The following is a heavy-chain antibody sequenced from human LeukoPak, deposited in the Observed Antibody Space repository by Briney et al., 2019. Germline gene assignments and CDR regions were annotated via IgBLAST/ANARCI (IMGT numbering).Heavy chain of an antibody. CDR1: GGSFSGYY. CDR3: ARGGWVGYLTPYWYFDL. D-gene: IGHD1-1*01. CDR2: INHSGST. J-gene: IGHJ2*01. Sequence: SETLSLTCAVYGGSFSGYYWSWIRQPPGKGLEWIGEINHSGSTNYNPSLKSRVTISVNTSKNQFSLKLSSVTAADTAVYYCARGGWVGYLTPYWYFDLWGRGTLVTVSS. V-gene: IGHV4-34*01.